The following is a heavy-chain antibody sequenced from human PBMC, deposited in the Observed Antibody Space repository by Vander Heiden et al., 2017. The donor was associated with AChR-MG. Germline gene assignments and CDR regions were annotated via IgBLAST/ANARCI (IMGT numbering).Heavy chain of an antibody. D-gene: IGHD3-16*01. Sequence: EVQLVESGGDLVEPGGSVRLSGAVSGLTFRNDWMSWVRQAPGKGLYWIGRVRTKADGGTREYAAPVKGRFTVSRDDSENMLYLQMNSLKTEDTGVYYCAVESYYEIRDWGQGTLVTVSS. CDR3: AVESYYEIRD. CDR2: VRTKADGGTR. V-gene: IGHV3-15*01. CDR1: GLTFRNDW. J-gene: IGHJ4*02.